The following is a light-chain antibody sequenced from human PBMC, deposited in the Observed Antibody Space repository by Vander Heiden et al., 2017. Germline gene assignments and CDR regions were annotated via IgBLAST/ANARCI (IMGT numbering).Light chain of an antibody. CDR3: QKYNSAPWT. CDR1: QGISNS. CDR2: ATS. J-gene: IGKJ1*01. Sequence: IQMTQSPSTLSASVGDRVTITCRASQGISNSFAWYQQKQGNVPKLLLYATSTLQSGVPSRFSGRGSGTDSTLTISSLQPEDAVTYYCQKYNSAPWTFGQGTKVEIK. V-gene: IGKV1-27*01.